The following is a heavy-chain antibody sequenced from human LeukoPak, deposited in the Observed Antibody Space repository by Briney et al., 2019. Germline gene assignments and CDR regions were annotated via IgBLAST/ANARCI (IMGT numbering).Heavy chain of an antibody. V-gene: IGHV4-61*02. D-gene: IGHD6-13*01. J-gene: IGHJ6*03. CDR2: IYTSGST. CDR1: GGSISSGSYY. Sequence: SQTLSLTCTVSGGSISSGSYYWSWIRQPAGKGLEWIGRIYTSGSTNYNPSLKSRVTISVDTSKNQFSLKLSSVTAADTAVYYCASGIAAAVLYYYMDVWGKGTTVTVSS. CDR3: ASGIAAAVLYYYMDV.